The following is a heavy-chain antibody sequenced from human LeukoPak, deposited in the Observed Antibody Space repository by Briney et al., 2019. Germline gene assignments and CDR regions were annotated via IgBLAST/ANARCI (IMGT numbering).Heavy chain of an antibody. D-gene: IGHD5-18*01. CDR1: RGSFSGYY. CDR3: ARGGYSYGLAYYYMDV. V-gene: IGHV4-34*01. Sequence: SETLSLTCAVYRGSFSGYYWSWIRQPPGKGLEWIGEISHSGSTNYNPSLKSRVTISVDTSKNQFSLKLSSVTAADTAVYYCARGGYSYGLAYYYMDVWGKGTTVTISS. CDR2: ISHSGST. J-gene: IGHJ6*03.